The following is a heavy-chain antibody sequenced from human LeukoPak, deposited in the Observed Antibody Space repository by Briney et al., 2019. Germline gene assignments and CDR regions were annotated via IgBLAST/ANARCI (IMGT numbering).Heavy chain of an antibody. CDR2: ISYHGENK. V-gene: IGHV3-30*01. D-gene: IGHD5-12*01. Sequence: GGSLRLSCAASGFAFGTYAMHWVRQAPGKGLEWVAFISYHGENKYYGDSVEGRFTVSRDNSENRLYLRMDSLRPEDTAVFYCARGRHSGYDYMLDFWGQGALVIVTS. CDR3: ARGRHSGYDYMLDF. CDR1: GFAFGTYA. J-gene: IGHJ4*02.